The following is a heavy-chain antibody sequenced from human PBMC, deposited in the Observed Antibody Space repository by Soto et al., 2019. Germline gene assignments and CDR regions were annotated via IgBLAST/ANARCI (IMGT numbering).Heavy chain of an antibody. CDR2: IYWADDT. D-gene: IGHD2-15*01. V-gene: IGHV2-5*02. Sequence: QITLKESGPTLVKPTQTLTLTCTFSGFSLSTSGVGVGWIRQPPGKTLEWLALIYWADDTRYSPSLKSRLTITKDTSKNQVVRTMTNMDPVDTSTYYCAHSAFRIGAWHYFDYWGQGTLVTVSS. J-gene: IGHJ4*02. CDR3: AHSAFRIGAWHYFDY. CDR1: GFSLSTSGVG.